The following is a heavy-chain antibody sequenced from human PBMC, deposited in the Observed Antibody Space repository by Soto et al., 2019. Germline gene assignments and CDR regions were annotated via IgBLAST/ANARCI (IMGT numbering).Heavy chain of an antibody. CDR2: IIPIFGTA. CDR3: AREVGKNWAQYYFDY. CDR1: GGTFSSYA. D-gene: IGHD7-27*01. V-gene: IGHV1-69*13. Sequence: ASVKVSCKASGGTFSSYAISWVRQAPGQGLEWMGGIIPIFGTANYAQKFQGRVTITADESTSTAYMELSSLRSEDTAVYYCAREVGKNWAQYYFDYWGQGTMVSVSS. J-gene: IGHJ4*02.